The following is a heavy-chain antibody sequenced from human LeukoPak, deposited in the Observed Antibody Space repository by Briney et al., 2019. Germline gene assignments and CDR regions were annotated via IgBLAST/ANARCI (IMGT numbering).Heavy chain of an antibody. CDR3: ARDEVGPFDY. V-gene: IGHV1-2*02. Sequence: ASVKVSCKASGYTFTGYYMHWVRQAPGQGLEWMGWINPNSGGTNYAQKFQGRVIMTRDTSISTAYMELSSLRADDTAVYYCARDEVGPFDYWGQGTLVTVSS. CDR1: GYTFTGYY. J-gene: IGHJ4*02. D-gene: IGHD1-26*01. CDR2: INPNSGGT.